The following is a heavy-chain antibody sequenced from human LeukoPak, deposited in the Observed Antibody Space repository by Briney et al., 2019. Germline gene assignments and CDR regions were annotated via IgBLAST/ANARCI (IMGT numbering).Heavy chain of an antibody. CDR2: INPSGGST. V-gene: IGHV1-46*01. D-gene: IGHD2-15*01. Sequence: ASVKVSCKASGYTFTGYYMHWVRQAPGQGLEWMGIINPSGGSTSYAQKFQGRVTMTRDMSTSTVYMELSSLRSEDTAVYYCAAQRRDIVVVVAENWFDPWGQGTLVTVSS. CDR3: AAQRRDIVVVVAENWFDP. J-gene: IGHJ5*02. CDR1: GYTFTGYY.